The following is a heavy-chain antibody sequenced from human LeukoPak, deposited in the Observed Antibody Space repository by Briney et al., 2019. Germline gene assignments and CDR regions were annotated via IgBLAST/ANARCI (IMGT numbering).Heavy chain of an antibody. D-gene: IGHD3-10*01. CDR3: ARDLSGSYMSGY. Sequence: GRSLRLSCAASGFTFSNYAMHWARQAPGKGLEWVAFISHDRSNNCHADSVKGRFTISRDNSKNTLYLQVNSLTDEDTAVYYCARDLSGSYMSGYWGQGTLVTVSS. CDR1: GFTFSNYA. V-gene: IGHV3-30-3*01. J-gene: IGHJ4*02. CDR2: ISHDRSNN.